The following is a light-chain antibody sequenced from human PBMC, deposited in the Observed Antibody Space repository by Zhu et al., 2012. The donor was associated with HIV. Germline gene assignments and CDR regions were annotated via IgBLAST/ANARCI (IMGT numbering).Light chain of an antibody. V-gene: IGKV3-20*01. CDR2: GAS. J-gene: IGKJ2*01. CDR3: QHYVPSPMYT. Sequence: EIVLTQSPGTLSLSPGERATLSCRASQTVSRNYLAWYQQKPGQAPRLLIYGASRRVTGIPDRFSGSGSGTDFTLTISRLEPEDFAVYYCQHYVPSPMYTFGLGTKLEIK. CDR1: QTVSRNY.